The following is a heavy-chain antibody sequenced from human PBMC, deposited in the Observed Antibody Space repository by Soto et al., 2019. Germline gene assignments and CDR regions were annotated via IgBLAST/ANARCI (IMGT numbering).Heavy chain of an antibody. CDR2: IYHSGST. CDR1: GGSISSSNW. J-gene: IGHJ4*02. CDR3: ARSGVWGSYRYTNYFDY. Sequence: QVQLQESGPGLVKPSGTLSLTCAVSGGSISSSNWWRWVRQPPGKGLEWIGEIYHSGSTNYNPSLKSRVTISVDKSKNQCSLKLSSVTAADTAVYYCARSGVWGSYRYTNYFDYWGQGTLVTVSS. D-gene: IGHD3-16*02. V-gene: IGHV4-4*02.